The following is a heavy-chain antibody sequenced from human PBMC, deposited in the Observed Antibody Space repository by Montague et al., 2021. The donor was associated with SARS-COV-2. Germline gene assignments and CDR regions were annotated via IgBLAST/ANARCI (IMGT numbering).Heavy chain of an antibody. CDR1: GDSVNRNY. V-gene: IGHV4-59*02. Sequence: NLSLTCSVSGDSVNRNYWSWVRQPPGKGLEWLGYIFYSGSTYNPSLNSRVTMSLDTSKNHFSLNLISVTAADTAVYYCAKASRGYGGDFDPWGQGTLVIVSS. CDR2: IFYSGST. D-gene: IGHD4-23*01. J-gene: IGHJ5*02. CDR3: AKASRGYGGDFDP.